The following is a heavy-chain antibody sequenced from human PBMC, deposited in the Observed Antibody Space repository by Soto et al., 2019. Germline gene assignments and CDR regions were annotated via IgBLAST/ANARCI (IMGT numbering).Heavy chain of an antibody. CDR1: GFTFSSYG. D-gene: IGHD3-10*01. CDR2: IWYDGSNK. CDR3: ARDGGIGDLKDVYYGMDV. Sequence: QVQLVESGGGVVQPGRSLRLSCAASGFTFSSYGMHWVRQAPGKGLEWVAVIWYDGSNKYYADSVKGRFTISRDNSKNTLYLQMNSLRAEDTAVYYCARDGGIGDLKDVYYGMDVWGQGTTVTVSS. J-gene: IGHJ6*02. V-gene: IGHV3-33*01.